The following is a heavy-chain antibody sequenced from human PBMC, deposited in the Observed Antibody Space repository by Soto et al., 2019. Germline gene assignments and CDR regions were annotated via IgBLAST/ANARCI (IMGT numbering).Heavy chain of an antibody. CDR1: GGSISSGGYS. Sequence: SETLSLTCAVSGGSISSGGYSWSWIRQPPGKGLGWIGYIYHSGSTYYNPSLKSRVTISVDRSKNQFSLKLSSVTAADTAVYYCARGLRLGELSFNWFDPWGQGTLVTVSS. CDR2: IYHSGST. D-gene: IGHD3-16*02. V-gene: IGHV4-30-2*01. J-gene: IGHJ5*02. CDR3: ARGLRLGELSFNWFDP.